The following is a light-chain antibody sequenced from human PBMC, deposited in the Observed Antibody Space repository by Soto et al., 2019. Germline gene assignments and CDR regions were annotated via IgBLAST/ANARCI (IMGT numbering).Light chain of an antibody. CDR3: QQYNDWPLT. J-gene: IGKJ1*01. Sequence: EILMTQSPVTLSVSPGERVTLSCRASQSVSDNIAWYQQKPGQAPSLLIYDAFTRATGVPARFSGAGSGTQFTITIRSLQSEDFALYYCQQYNDWPLTFGQGTKV. CDR2: DAF. CDR1: QSVSDN. V-gene: IGKV3-15*01.